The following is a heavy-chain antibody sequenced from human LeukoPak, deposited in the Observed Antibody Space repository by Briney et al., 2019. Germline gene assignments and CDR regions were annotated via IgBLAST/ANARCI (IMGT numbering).Heavy chain of an antibody. J-gene: IGHJ4*02. D-gene: IGHD3-9*01. V-gene: IGHV1-18*01. CDR2: ISAYNGNT. Sequence: ASVKVSCKASGYTFTSYDINWVRQATGQGLEWMGWISAYNGNTNYAQKLQGRVTMTTDTSTSTAYMELRSLRSDDTAVYYCARGDILTGYYLWGQGTLVTVSS. CDR1: GYTFTSYD. CDR3: ARGDILTGYYL.